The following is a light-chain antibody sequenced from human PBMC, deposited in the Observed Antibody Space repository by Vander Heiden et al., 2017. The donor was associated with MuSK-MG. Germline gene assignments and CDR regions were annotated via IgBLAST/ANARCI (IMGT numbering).Light chain of an antibody. V-gene: IGLV1-51*01. CDR3: GTWDSNRSAADYV. Sequence: QSVLTQPPSVSAAPGQKVTISCSGSSSNIGNNYVSWYQQLPGTAPKLLIYDNNKRPSGIPDRFSGSKSGTAATLGITGLQTGDEADDYCGTWDSNRSAADYVFGTGTKVNVL. J-gene: IGLJ1*01. CDR2: DNN. CDR1: SSNIGNNY.